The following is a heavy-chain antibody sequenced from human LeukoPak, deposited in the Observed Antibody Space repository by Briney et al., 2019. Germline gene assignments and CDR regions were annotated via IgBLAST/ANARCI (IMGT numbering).Heavy chain of an antibody. V-gene: IGHV4-59*01. D-gene: IGHD3-3*01. J-gene: IGHJ4*02. CDR2: VFYTGRT. CDR1: GDSMNEYY. CDR3: ARYGYYAYDY. Sequence: PSETLSLTCAVSGDSMNEYYWSWVRQPPGKGLELIGYVFYTGRTNYRPSLKNRVTISLDTSKNQFSLRLSLVTAADTAVYYCARYGYYAYDYWGQGNLVTVSS.